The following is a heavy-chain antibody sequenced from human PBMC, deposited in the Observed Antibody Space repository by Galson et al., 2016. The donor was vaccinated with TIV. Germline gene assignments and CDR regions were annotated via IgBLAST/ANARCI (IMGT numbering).Heavy chain of an antibody. J-gene: IGHJ4*02. D-gene: IGHD2-21*01. CDR1: GGTFISYT. V-gene: IGHV1-69*02. CDR2: IIPVLGMT. CDR3: ARAGSVDCSSTEY. Sequence: SVKVSCKASGGTFISYTLSWVRQAPGQGLEWMGRIIPVLGMTNYAQKFQGRVTITADRFTGAAYLELSSLKPGDTAVDYCARAGSVDCSSTEYWGQGTLVTVSS.